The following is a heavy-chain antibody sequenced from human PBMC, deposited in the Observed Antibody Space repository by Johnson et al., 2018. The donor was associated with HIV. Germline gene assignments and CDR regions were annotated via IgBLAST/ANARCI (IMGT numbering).Heavy chain of an antibody. V-gene: IGHV3-30*02. D-gene: IGHD1-1*01. J-gene: IGHJ3*01. CDR1: GVTFSSYG. CDR2: IRYDGNNK. Sequence: QMLLVESGGGVVQPGGSLRISCAASGVTFSSYGMHWVRQAPGKGLEGVAFIRYDGNNKYYADSVQGRFAISRNNADNSLYLQMNSLRVEDTALYFCATVWRNEGRHSFDVWGLGTMVTVSS. CDR3: ATVWRNEGRHSFDV.